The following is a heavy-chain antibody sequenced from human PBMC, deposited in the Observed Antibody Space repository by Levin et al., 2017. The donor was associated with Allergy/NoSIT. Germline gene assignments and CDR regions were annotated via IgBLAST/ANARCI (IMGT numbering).Heavy chain of an antibody. CDR1: GFTFSSYW. CDR2: IKQDGSEK. Sequence: LGESLKISCAASGFTFSSYWMSWVRQAPGKGLEWVANIKQDGSEKYYVDSVKGRFTISRDNAKNSLYLQMNSLRAEDTAVYYCARGYYDFWSGYYPRADWYFDLWGRGTLVTVSS. D-gene: IGHD3-3*01. CDR3: ARGYYDFWSGYYPRADWYFDL. J-gene: IGHJ2*01. V-gene: IGHV3-7*01.